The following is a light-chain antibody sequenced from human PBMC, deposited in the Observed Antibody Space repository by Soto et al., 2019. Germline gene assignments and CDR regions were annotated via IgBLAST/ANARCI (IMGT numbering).Light chain of an antibody. CDR1: SSDVGAYDR. J-gene: IGLJ2*01. Sequence: SALPQPPSVSGSPGQSVTISCTGTSSDVGAYDRVSWYQQPPDTAPKLIIFEVSNRPSGVPDRFSGSKSGNTASLTISGLQAEDEADYYCSSYTNIFTLIFGGGTKVTVL. V-gene: IGLV2-18*02. CDR3: SSYTNIFTLI. CDR2: EVS.